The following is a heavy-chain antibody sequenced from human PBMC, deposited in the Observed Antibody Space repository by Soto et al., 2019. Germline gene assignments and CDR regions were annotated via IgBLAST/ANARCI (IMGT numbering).Heavy chain of an antibody. D-gene: IGHD2-15*01. CDR3: VRGGGGGLFEP. Sequence: AGSPRLSCAGSGFTFGDSYMSWIRQAPGKGLEWLSYISPGSRYPAYADSVKGRFTISRDNAKRSLYLQMMSLTAEDTAIYYCVRGGGGGLFEPWCQGNRVTVS. CDR1: GFTFGDSY. V-gene: IGHV3-11*06. CDR2: ISPGSRYP. J-gene: IGHJ5*02.